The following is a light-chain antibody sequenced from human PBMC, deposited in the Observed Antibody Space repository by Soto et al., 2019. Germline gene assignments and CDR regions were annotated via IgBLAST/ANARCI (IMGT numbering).Light chain of an antibody. CDR1: SSNIGAGFD. CDR3: QSYDNSLLAYV. Sequence: QSVLTQPPSVSGAPGQRLTMSCAGTSSNIGAGFDVHWYQQLPGTAPKLLIYANDDRPSGVPDRFSGSTSGTSASLAITGLQAEDAADYYCQSYDNSLLAYVFGGGTKVTVL. J-gene: IGLJ2*01. V-gene: IGLV1-40*01. CDR2: AND.